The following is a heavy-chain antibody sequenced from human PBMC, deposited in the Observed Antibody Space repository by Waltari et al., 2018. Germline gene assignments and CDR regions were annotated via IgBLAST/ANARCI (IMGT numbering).Heavy chain of an antibody. CDR1: GGTFDSYG. CDR3: ASSPPHFRWGAFDL. CDR2: IIPMFGTV. V-gene: IGHV1-69*01. D-gene: IGHD3-16*01. J-gene: IGHJ3*01. Sequence: QVQLVQSGGEVKKPGSSLKVSCKATGGTFDSYGITWVRQAPGQGLEWMGGIIPMFGTVNNAQKFEGRLTITADESTSTAYMELSSLRPEDTAVYFCASSPPHFRWGAFDLWGQGTMVTVSS.